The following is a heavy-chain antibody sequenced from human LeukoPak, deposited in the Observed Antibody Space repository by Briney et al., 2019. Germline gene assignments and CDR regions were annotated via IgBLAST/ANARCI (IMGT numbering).Heavy chain of an antibody. V-gene: IGHV4-39*01. D-gene: IGHD3-3*01. CDR2: IYYSGST. CDR3: ARTIWSVAGEHDY. J-gene: IGHJ4*02. CDR1: GGSISSSSYY. Sequence: TSETLSLTCTVSGGSISSSSYYWGWIRQPPGKGLEWIGSIYYSGSTYYNPSLKSRLTISVDTSKNQFSLRLSSVTAADTAVYYCARTIWSVAGEHDYWGQGTLVTVSS.